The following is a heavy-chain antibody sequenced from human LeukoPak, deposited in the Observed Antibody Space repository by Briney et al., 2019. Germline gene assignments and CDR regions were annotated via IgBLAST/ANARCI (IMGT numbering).Heavy chain of an antibody. CDR1: GFTFSGSA. CDR2: IRSKAHSYAT. CDR3: TRLDATMERYMDV. D-gene: IGHD5-18*01. V-gene: IGHV3-73*01. J-gene: IGHJ6*03. Sequence: GGSLRLSCAPSGFTFSGSAMHWVRQASGKGLEWIGRIRSKAHSYATAYAASVKGRFTISRDDSKNTAYLQMNSLKTEDTAVYYCTRLDATMERYMDVCGKGTTVTVSS.